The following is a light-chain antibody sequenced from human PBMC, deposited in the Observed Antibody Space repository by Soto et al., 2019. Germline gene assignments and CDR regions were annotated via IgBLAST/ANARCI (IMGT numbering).Light chain of an antibody. V-gene: IGKV3-15*01. CDR2: GAS. CDR1: QSVSSN. Sequence: EIVMTQSPATLSVSPGERATLSCMASQSVSSNLAWYQQKPGQAPRLLIYGASTRATGIPARFSGSVSGTEFTLTISSLLSEDFAVYYCQQYNNWPPCTFGQGTKLEIK. J-gene: IGKJ2*02. CDR3: QQYNNWPPCT.